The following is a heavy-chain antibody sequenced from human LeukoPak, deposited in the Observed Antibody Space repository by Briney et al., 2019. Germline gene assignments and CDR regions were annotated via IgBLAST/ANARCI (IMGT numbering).Heavy chain of an antibody. CDR2: IRYDGSNK. J-gene: IGHJ4*02. Sequence: GGSLRLSCAASGFTFSSYGMHWVRQAPGKGLEWVAFIRYDGSNKYYADSVKGRFTISRDNSKNTPYLQMNSLRAEDTAVYYCAKDLRDFWSDYYPGGYFDYWGQGTLVTVSS. D-gene: IGHD3-3*01. V-gene: IGHV3-30*02. CDR1: GFTFSSYG. CDR3: AKDLRDFWSDYYPGGYFDY.